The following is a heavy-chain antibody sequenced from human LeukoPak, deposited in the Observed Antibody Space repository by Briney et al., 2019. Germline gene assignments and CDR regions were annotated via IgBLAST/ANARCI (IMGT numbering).Heavy chain of an antibody. V-gene: IGHV3-48*01. CDR3: SSPGRDAFDI. D-gene: IGHD6-13*01. CDR1: GFTFSIYS. Sequence: PGGSLRLSCAASGFTFSIYSMNWVRHAPGRGLEWVSYISSSISTIYYTHSVKVGFTISTDKAKNSLYLQMDSQNAEDTDYYYSSSPGRDAFDIWGQGTMVTVSS. CDR2: ISSSISTI. J-gene: IGHJ3*02.